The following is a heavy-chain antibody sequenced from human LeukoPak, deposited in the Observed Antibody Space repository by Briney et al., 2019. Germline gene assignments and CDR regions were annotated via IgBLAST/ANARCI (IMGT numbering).Heavy chain of an antibody. V-gene: IGHV3-9*01. CDR1: GFTFSSYG. CDR3: AKAPGYSSGCDY. CDR2: ISWNSGSI. J-gene: IGHJ4*02. Sequence: SGGSLRLSCAASGFTFSSYGMHWVRQGPGKGLEWVSGISWNSGSIGYADSVKGRFTISRDNAKNSLYLQMNSLRAEDTALYYCAKAPGYSSGCDYWGQGTLVTVSS. D-gene: IGHD6-19*01.